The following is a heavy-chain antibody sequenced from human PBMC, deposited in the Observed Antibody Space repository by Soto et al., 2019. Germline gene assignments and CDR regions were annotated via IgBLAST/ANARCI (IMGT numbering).Heavy chain of an antibody. CDR1: GFTFSSYK. Sequence: PGGSLRLSCAASGFTFSSYKMNWVRQAPGKGLEWVSYISSTGDTIYYADSVNVRFTISRDNAKNALYLQMNSLRAEGTAVYYCARERVGAAGYYLDYWVQGALVPVSS. V-gene: IGHV3-48*03. CDR3: ARERVGAAGYYLDY. J-gene: IGHJ4*02. CDR2: ISSTGDTI. D-gene: IGHD1-26*01.